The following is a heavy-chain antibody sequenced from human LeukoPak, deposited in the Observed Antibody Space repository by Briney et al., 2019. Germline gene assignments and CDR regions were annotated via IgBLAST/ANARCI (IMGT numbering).Heavy chain of an antibody. CDR1: GDSVSSGGHY. D-gene: IGHD2-2*01. J-gene: IGHJ4*02. Sequence: SETLSLTCTVSGDSVSSGGHYWVWVRQPPGRGLEWLGAISYSANSYYSPSHKSRITISIDMSKNQFSLRLSSVTAADTAFYYCARQCSSISCPIDYWGQGNLVTVSS. CDR2: ISYSANS. V-gene: IGHV4-39*01. CDR3: ARQCSSISCPIDY.